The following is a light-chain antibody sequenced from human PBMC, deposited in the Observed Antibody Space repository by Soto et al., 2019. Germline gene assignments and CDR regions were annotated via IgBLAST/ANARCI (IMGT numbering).Light chain of an antibody. V-gene: IGKV3-15*01. Sequence: EIVMTQSPATLSVSPGERVTLSCRASQSVDINLAWYQQKPGQAPRLLIYGASTRATGIPARFSGSGSGTEFTLTISSLQSEDFAVYYCQQYNNWPFTFGQGTRLEIK. CDR3: QQYNNWPFT. CDR1: QSVDIN. J-gene: IGKJ5*01. CDR2: GAS.